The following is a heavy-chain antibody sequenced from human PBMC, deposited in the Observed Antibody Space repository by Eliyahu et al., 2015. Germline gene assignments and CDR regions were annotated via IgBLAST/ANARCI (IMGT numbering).Heavy chain of an antibody. CDR2: ISYDGSNK. D-gene: IGHD1-26*01. J-gene: IGHJ4*02. V-gene: IGHV3-30*18. CDR1: GFTFSSYG. CDR3: AKDRALRE. Sequence: QVQLVESGGGVVQPGRSLRLSCAASGFTFSSYGMHWVRQAPGKGLEWVAVISYDGSNKYYADSVKGRFTISRDNSKNTLYLQMNSLRAEDTAVYYCAKDRALREWGQGTLVTVSS.